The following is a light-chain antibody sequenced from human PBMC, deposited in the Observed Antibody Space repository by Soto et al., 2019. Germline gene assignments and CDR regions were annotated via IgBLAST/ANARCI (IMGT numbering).Light chain of an antibody. V-gene: IGKV3-20*01. CDR3: QQYGSSLSIT. CDR1: QSVSSN. J-gene: IGKJ5*01. CDR2: GAS. Sequence: EIVMTQSPATLSVSPGERATLSCRASQSVSSNLAWYQQKPGQAPRLLIYGASSRATGTPDRFSGSGSGTDFTLTISRLEPEDFAVYYCQQYGSSLSITFGQGTRLENK.